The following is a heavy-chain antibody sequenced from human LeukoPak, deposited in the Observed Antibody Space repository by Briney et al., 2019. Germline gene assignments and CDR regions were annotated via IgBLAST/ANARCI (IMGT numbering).Heavy chain of an antibody. CDR3: ARGAPPQN. CDR1: GGSISGYY. V-gene: IGHV4-39*07. J-gene: IGHJ4*02. Sequence: PSETLSLTCTVSGGSISGYYWGWIRQPPGKGLEWIGSVYYTGASYYNPSLKSRVTISIDTSKNHFSLNLTSVTAADTAVYYCARGAPPQNWGQGALVTVSS. CDR2: VYYTGAS.